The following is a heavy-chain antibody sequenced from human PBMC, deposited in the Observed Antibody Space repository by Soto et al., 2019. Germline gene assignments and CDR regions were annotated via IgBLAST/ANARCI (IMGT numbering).Heavy chain of an antibody. D-gene: IGHD3-22*01. J-gene: IGHJ3*02. CDR3: ARIPEGYYYDSSGDAFDI. V-gene: IGHV4-4*07. Sequence: QVQLQESGPGLVKPSETLSLTCTVSGGAISSYYWSWIRQPAGKGLEWIGRIYTSGSTNYNPSLKSRVTMSVDTSKNHFSLKLSSVTAADTAVYYCARIPEGYYYDSSGDAFDIWGQGTMVTVSS. CDR1: GGAISSYY. CDR2: IYTSGST.